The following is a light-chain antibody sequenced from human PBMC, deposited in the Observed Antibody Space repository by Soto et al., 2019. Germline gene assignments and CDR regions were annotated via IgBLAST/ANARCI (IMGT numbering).Light chain of an antibody. J-gene: IGKJ2*01. CDR1: QSVSSSY. V-gene: IGKV3-20*01. Sequence: EIVLTQSPGTLSLSPGERATLSCRASQSVSSSYLAWYQQKPGQAPRLLIYGASSWATGIPDRFSGSGSGTDFTLTISRLEPEHFAVYYCQQYGSSPPYTFGQGTKLEIK. CDR2: GAS. CDR3: QQYGSSPPYT.